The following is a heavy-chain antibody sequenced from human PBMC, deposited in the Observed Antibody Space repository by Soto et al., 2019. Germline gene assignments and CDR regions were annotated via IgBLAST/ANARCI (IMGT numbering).Heavy chain of an antibody. V-gene: IGHV4-39*01. J-gene: IGHJ4*02. D-gene: IGHD3-10*01. CDR1: GGSISSYY. Sequence: QLQLQESGPGLVKPSETLSLTCTVAGGSISSYYWGWIRQSPGKGLEWIASIYYSGYTYYNPSLKTRVPISVDTSRNEFFLNLSSVTAADTAVYYCARHGSVDVIGYWGQGALVTVSS. CDR2: IYYSGYT. CDR3: ARHGSVDVIGY.